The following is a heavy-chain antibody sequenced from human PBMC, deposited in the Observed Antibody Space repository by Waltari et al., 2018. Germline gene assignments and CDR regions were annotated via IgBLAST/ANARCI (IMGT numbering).Heavy chain of an antibody. V-gene: IGHV4-59*01. CDR2: IYYSGST. J-gene: IGHJ6*03. CDR3: ASTYYYGSGSYYGAYYYMDV. CDR1: GGSISSYY. Sequence: QVQLQESGPGLVKPSETLSLTCTVSGGSISSYYWSWIRQPPGTGLEWIGYIYYSGSTNYDPSLKSRVTISVDTSKNQFSLKLSSVTAADTAVYYCASTYYYGSGSYYGAYYYMDVWGKGTTVTVSS. D-gene: IGHD3-10*01.